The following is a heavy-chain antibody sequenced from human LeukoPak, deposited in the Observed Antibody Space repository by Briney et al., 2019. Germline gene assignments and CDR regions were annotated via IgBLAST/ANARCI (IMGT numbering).Heavy chain of an antibody. CDR3: ANDRTVGASYWYFDL. J-gene: IGHJ2*01. CDR1: GFTFSSYW. Sequence: GGSLRLSCAASGFTFSSYWMHWVRQAPGKGLVWVSRINSDGSSTSYADSVKGRFTISRDNAKNTLYLQMNSLRAEDTAIYYCANDRTVGASYWYFDLWGRGTLVTVSS. V-gene: IGHV3-74*01. CDR2: INSDGSST. D-gene: IGHD1-26*01.